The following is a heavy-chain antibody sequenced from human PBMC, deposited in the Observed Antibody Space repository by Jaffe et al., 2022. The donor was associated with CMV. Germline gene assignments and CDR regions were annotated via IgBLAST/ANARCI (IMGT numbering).Heavy chain of an antibody. CDR1: DFSFSVRW. D-gene: IGHD6-19*01. CDR3: AREQAVAGNWFDY. CDR2: INQDGTER. Sequence: EVQLVESGGGLVQPGGSLRLSCTASDFSFSVRWMSWVRQAPGKGLEWVANINQDGTERYYVDSVKGRITISRDNAKNSLYLQMNSLRVEDTAVYYCAREQAVAGNWFDYWGQGTLVTVSS. J-gene: IGHJ5*01. V-gene: IGHV3-7*03.